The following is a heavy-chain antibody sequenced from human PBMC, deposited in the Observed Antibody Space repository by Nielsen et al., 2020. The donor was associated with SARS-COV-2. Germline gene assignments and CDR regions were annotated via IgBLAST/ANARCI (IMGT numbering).Heavy chain of an antibody. Sequence: GESLKISCEASGYSFSSYWIAWVRQRPGKGLEWMGIIYPGDSETKYSPSFQGQVTMSVDKSLRTAYLQWRTLKASDTAMYYCARQGRFCSRTTCSRNYFASWGQGTLVTVSS. J-gene: IGHJ4*02. CDR2: IYPGDSET. CDR3: ARQGRFCSRTTCSRNYFAS. D-gene: IGHD2-2*01. V-gene: IGHV5-51*01. CDR1: GYSFSSYW.